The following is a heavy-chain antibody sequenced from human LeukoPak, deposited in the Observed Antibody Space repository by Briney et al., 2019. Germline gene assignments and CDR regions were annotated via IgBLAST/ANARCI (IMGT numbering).Heavy chain of an antibody. J-gene: IGHJ4*02. CDR1: GGSIGSYY. V-gene: IGHV4-59*12. CDR2: IYYSGSTNSGST. Sequence: SETLSLTFTVSGGSIGSYYWSWIRQPPGKGLEWIGYIYYSGSTNSGSTNYNPSLKSRLTISVDTSKDQFSLKLSSVTAADTAVYYCARERVGEGHFEYSSSRVFDYWGQGTLVTVSS. CDR3: ARERVGEGHFEYSSSRVFDY. D-gene: IGHD6-6*01.